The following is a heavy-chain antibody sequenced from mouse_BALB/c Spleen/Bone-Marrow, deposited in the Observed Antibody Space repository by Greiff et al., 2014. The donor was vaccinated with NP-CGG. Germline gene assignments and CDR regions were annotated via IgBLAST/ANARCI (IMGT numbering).Heavy chain of an antibody. J-gene: IGHJ3*01. CDR3: AADYYGSSQFAY. Sequence: VQLQQSGAELVKPGASVKLSCTASGFNIKDTYMHWVKQRPEQGLEWIGRIDPANGNTKYDPKSQVKPTITADTSSNTAYLQLSSQTSEDTAAYYGAADYYGSSQFAYWGQGTLVTVSA. CDR2: IDPANGNT. V-gene: IGHV14-3*02. CDR1: GFNIKDTY. D-gene: IGHD1-1*01.